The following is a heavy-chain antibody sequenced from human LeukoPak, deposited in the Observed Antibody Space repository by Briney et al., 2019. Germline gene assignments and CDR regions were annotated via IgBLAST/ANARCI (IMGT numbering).Heavy chain of an antibody. J-gene: IGHJ5*02. V-gene: IGHV3-21*01. Sequence: GGSLRLSCAASGFTFSSYSMNWVRQAPGKGLEWVSSISSSSSYIYYADSVKGRFTISGDNAKNSLYLQMNSLRAEDTAVYYCARQAIEYSYGANWFDPWGQGTLVTVSS. CDR2: ISSSSSYI. CDR1: GFTFSSYS. CDR3: ARQAIEYSYGANWFDP. D-gene: IGHD5-18*01.